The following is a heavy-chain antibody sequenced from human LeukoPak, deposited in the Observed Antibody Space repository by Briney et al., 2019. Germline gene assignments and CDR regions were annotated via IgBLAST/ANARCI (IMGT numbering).Heavy chain of an antibody. CDR3: ARGVGATRAGYYYYGMDV. CDR2: IYYSGSI. Sequence: PSETLSLTCTVSGGSISSYYWSWIRQPPGKGLEWIGYIYYSGSINYNPSLKSRVTISVDTSKNQFSLKLSSVTAADTAVYYCARGVGATRAGYYYYGMDVWGQGTTVTVSS. CDR1: GGSISSYY. J-gene: IGHJ6*02. D-gene: IGHD1-26*01. V-gene: IGHV4-59*08.